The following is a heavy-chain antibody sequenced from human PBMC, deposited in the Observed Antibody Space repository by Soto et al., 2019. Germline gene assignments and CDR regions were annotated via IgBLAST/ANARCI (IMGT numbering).Heavy chain of an antibody. J-gene: IGHJ5*02. CDR2: INHSGAKI. CDR3: ARDVWDYGANPDH. CDR1: GFTFTNYW. V-gene: IGHV1-46*01. D-gene: IGHD4-17*01. Sequence: QVQLVQSGAEVKKPGAAVKVACKTSGFTFTNYWMHWVRQAPGQGLEWMGIINHSGAKISYGQKFQGRVTMTRDTSTSTVYMELISLTSEDTAVYYCARDVWDYGANPDHWGQGTLVTVSS.